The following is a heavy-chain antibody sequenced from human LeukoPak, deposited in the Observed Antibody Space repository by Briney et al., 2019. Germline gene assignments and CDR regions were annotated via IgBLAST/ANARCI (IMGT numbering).Heavy chain of an antibody. D-gene: IGHD1-26*01. Sequence: GASVKVSCKASGGTFSSYAISWVRQAPGQGLEWMRGIIPIFGTANYAQKFQGRVTITADTSTSTAYMELRSLRSDDTAVYYCARSGRGTYYYFDLWGQGTLVTVSS. CDR3: ARSGRGTYYYFDL. V-gene: IGHV1-69*06. CDR2: IIPIFGTA. J-gene: IGHJ4*02. CDR1: GGTFSSYA.